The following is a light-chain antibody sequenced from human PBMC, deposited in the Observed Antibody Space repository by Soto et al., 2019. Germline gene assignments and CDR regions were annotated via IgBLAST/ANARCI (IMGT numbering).Light chain of an antibody. CDR1: QAIGNY. CDR3: QKYNGVPLT. CDR2: AAS. V-gene: IGKV1-27*01. J-gene: IGKJ3*01. Sequence: DIPVTQFPSSLSASVGDTITITCRASQAIGNYLAWYQQKPGKVPKLLIYAASTLQSGVPSRFSGSRSGTDFTLTVSSLQPEEVATYFCQKYNGVPLTFGPGTKVEIK.